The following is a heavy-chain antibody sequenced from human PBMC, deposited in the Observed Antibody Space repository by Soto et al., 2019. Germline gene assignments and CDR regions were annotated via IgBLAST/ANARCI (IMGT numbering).Heavy chain of an antibody. CDR1: VGSFSGYY. CDR2: INHSGST. V-gene: IGHV4-34*01. J-gene: IGHJ1*01. Sequence: SSETLSLTCAVYVGSFSGYYWSWIRQPPGKGLEWIGEINHSGSTNYNPSLKSRVTISVDTSKNQFSLKLSSVTAADTAVYYCARGDYDYFQHWGQGTLVTVSS. D-gene: IGHD4-17*01. CDR3: ARGDYDYFQH.